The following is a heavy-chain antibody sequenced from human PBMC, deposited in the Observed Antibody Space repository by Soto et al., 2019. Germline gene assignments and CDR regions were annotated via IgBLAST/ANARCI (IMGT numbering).Heavy chain of an antibody. D-gene: IGHD5-12*01. V-gene: IGHV1-69*01. CDR2: IIPIFGTA. CDR3: ARGGTITPYYHYGMDV. Sequence: QVQLVQSGAEVKKPGSSVKVCCKASGGTFSSYAISWVRQAPGQGLEWMGGIIPIFGTANYAQKFQGRVTITADESTSTAYMELSSLRSEDTAVYYCARGGTITPYYHYGMDVWGQGTTVTVSS. CDR1: GGTFSSYA. J-gene: IGHJ6*02.